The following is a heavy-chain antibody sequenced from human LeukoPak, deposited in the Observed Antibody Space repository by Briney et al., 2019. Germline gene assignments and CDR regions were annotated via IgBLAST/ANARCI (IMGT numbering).Heavy chain of an antibody. CDR3: ARDGGWELLLWYYYYYGMDV. CDR2: ISYDGSNK. Sequence: PGRSLRLSCAASGFTFSSYAMHWVRQAPGKGLEWVAVISYDGSNKYYADSVKGRFTISRDNSKNTLYLQMNSLRAEDTAVYYCARDGGWELLLWYYYYYGMDVWGQGTTVTVSS. D-gene: IGHD1-26*01. V-gene: IGHV3-30*04. CDR1: GFTFSSYA. J-gene: IGHJ6*02.